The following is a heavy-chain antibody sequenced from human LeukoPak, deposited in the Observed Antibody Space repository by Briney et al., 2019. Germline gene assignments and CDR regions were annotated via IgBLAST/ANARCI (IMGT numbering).Heavy chain of an antibody. D-gene: IGHD6-13*01. CDR1: GYTFTSYD. CDR3: ARGLIYSSSWHYYYYGMDV. CDR2: MNPNSGNT. J-gene: IGHJ6*02. Sequence: ASVKVSCKASGYTFTSYDINWVRQAPGQGLEWMGWMNPNSGNTGYAQKFQGRVTMTRNTSISTAYMELSSLRSEDTAVYYCARGLIYSSSWHYYYYGMDVWGQGTTVTVSS. V-gene: IGHV1-8*01.